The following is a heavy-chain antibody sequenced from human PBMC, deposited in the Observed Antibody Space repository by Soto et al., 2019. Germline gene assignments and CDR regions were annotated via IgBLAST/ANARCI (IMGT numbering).Heavy chain of an antibody. CDR2: ILHDGNNK. CDR1: GFTISNYI. Sequence: QVQREESGGGVVQPGRSLRLSCAASGFTISNYIMHWVRQAPGKGLEWVAIILHDGNNKYYADSVKGRFTISRDNSKNTLYLQMNSLRTEDTAIYYCARDDEGGSYCDLGYWGQGTLVTVSS. V-gene: IGHV3-30-3*01. J-gene: IGHJ4*02. CDR3: ARDDEGGSYCDLGY. D-gene: IGHD3-10*01.